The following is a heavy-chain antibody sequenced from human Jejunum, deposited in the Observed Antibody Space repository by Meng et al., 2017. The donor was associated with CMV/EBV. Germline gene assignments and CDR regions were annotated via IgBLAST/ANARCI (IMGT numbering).Heavy chain of an antibody. CDR2: ICTTSCIYT. CDR1: GFSVSDYY. Sequence: QLKRSESWVDLFKPRVSLILSCTTSGFSVSDYYIPGILQAPGKGLEWISYICTTSCIYTKYIYSVTGRFTISRDNAKNSVYLQMNMLRAEDTAVYYCAREGGLKRFDSWGQGTLVTVSS. D-gene: IGHD3-16*01. V-gene: IGHV3-11*06. J-gene: IGHJ4*02. CDR3: AREGGLKRFDS.